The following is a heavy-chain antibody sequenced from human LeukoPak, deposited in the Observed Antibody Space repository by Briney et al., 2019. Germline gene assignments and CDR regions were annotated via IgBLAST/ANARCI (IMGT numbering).Heavy chain of an antibody. V-gene: IGHV3-30*04. J-gene: IGHJ4*02. Sequence: GGSLRLSCAVSGFTFSNYAMHWVRQAPGKGLGWVAVISYDGSNKNYGDSVKGRFTISRDNSKKTLYLQMNSLRAEDTAVYYCARGLFRFCSSGSCLSPFDYWGQGTLVTVSS. CDR2: ISYDGSNK. D-gene: IGHD2-15*01. CDR1: GFTFSNYA. CDR3: ARGLFRFCSSGSCLSPFDY.